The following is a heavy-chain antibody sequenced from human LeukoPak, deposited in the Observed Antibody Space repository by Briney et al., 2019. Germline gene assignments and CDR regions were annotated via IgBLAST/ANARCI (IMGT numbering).Heavy chain of an antibody. J-gene: IGHJ4*02. V-gene: IGHV4-34*01. CDR3: ARAWYYYDSSGYYPFDY. D-gene: IGHD3-22*01. CDR1: GGSLSGYY. Sequence: PSETLSLTCAVYGGSLSGYYWSWIRQPPGKGLEWIGEINHSGSTNYNPSLKSRVTISVDTSKNQFSLKLSSVTAADTAVYYCARAWYYYDSSGYYPFDYWGQGTLVTVSS. CDR2: INHSGST.